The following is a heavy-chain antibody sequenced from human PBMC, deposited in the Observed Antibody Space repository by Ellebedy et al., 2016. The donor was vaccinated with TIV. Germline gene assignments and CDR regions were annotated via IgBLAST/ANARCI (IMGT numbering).Heavy chain of an antibody. J-gene: IGHJ5*02. CDR2: ISGYNGDT. CDR3: TRGFYEKFDP. D-gene: IGHD5/OR15-5a*01. V-gene: IGHV1-18*04. Sequence: ASVKVSCKASGYTFTKYGISWVRQAPGQGLEWMGWISGYNGDTNYAQKFQGRVTMTIETSQNTVYMELRNLSFDDTAVYYCTRGFYEKFDPWGQGTPVTVS. CDR1: GYTFTKYG.